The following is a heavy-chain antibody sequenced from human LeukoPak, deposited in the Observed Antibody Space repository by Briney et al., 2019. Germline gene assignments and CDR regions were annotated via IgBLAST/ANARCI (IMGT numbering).Heavy chain of an antibody. Sequence: VASVKVSCKASGGTFSSYAISWVRQAPGQGLEWMGGIIPIFGTANYAQKFQGRVTITADESTSTAYMELSSLRSEDTAVYYCARDGRSGVPFDYWGQGTLVTVSS. J-gene: IGHJ4*02. CDR2: IIPIFGTA. D-gene: IGHD7-27*01. CDR1: GGTFSSYA. CDR3: ARDGRSGVPFDY. V-gene: IGHV1-69*13.